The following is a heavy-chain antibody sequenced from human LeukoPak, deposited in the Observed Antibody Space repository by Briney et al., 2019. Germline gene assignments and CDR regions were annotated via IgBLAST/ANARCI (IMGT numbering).Heavy chain of an antibody. Sequence: SETLSLTCTVSGGSISSYYWSWIRQPPGKGLEWIGYIYYSGSTNYNPSLKSRVTISVDTSKNQFSLKLSSVTAADTAVYYCARVDSSGYFGMGPFDYWGQGTLVTVSS. CDR1: GGSISSYY. V-gene: IGHV4-59*01. J-gene: IGHJ4*02. CDR3: ARVDSSGYFGMGPFDY. CDR2: IYYSGST. D-gene: IGHD3-22*01.